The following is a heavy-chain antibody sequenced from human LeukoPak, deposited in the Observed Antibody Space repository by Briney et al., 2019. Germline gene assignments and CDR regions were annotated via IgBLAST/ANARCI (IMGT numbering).Heavy chain of an antibody. CDR3: ARVADYGSGSHLFDY. Sequence: RASVKVSCKASGYTFTGYYMHWVRQAPGQGLEWMGWINPNSGDTKYAQKFQGRVTMTRDTSISTSYMELSTLRSDDTAVYYCARVADYGSGSHLFDYWGQGTLVAVSS. J-gene: IGHJ4*02. V-gene: IGHV1-2*02. CDR2: INPNSGDT. D-gene: IGHD3-10*01. CDR1: GYTFTGYY.